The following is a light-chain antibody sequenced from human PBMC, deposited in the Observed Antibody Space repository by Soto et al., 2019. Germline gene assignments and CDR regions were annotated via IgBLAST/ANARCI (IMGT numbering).Light chain of an antibody. Sequence: EIVLTQSPGTLSLSPGERATLSCRASQSLYSSYLAWYQQTPGQAPRXXIYDASSRETGIPERFSGSGAGTECTLPISRLEPEDVAVYYCRQYGGSRWTFGQGTKVDIK. V-gene: IGKV3-20*01. CDR2: DAS. CDR1: QSLYSSY. J-gene: IGKJ1*01. CDR3: RQYGGSRWT.